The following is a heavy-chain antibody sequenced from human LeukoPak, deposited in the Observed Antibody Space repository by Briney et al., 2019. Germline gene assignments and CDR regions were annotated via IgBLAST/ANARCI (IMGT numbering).Heavy chain of an antibody. J-gene: IGHJ4*02. Sequence: PGGSLRLSCAASEFTFSSCAMSWVRQAPGKGLEWVSVISGSGGSTYYADSVKGRFTISRDNSKNTLYLQMNSLRAEDTAVYYCAKARGRDGYKDELDYWGQGTLVTVSS. CDR2: ISGSGGST. CDR3: AKARGRDGYKDELDY. D-gene: IGHD5-24*01. CDR1: EFTFSSCA. V-gene: IGHV3-23*01.